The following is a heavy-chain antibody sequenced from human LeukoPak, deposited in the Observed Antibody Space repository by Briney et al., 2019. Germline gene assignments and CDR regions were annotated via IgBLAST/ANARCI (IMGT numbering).Heavy chain of an antibody. D-gene: IGHD2-21*02. CDR2: ISGYNGNT. CDR3: ARGLGVVTAQSEQPKPRYFDL. CDR1: GGSFSNYA. Sequence: GASVKVSCKASGGSFSNYAINWVRQAPGQGLEWMGWISGYNGNTNYAQNLQGRVTMTTDTSTSTAYMELRSLRSDDTAVYYCARGLGVVTAQSEQPKPRYFDLWGRGTQVTVSS. V-gene: IGHV1-18*01. J-gene: IGHJ2*01.